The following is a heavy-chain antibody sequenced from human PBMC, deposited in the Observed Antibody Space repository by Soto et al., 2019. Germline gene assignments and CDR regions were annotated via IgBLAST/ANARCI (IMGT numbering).Heavy chain of an antibody. V-gene: IGHV1-69*01. D-gene: IGHD3-10*01. CDR2: IIPLFRKT. J-gene: IGHJ6*02. CDR3: ARARLSNGDPNIYFFYGLDV. Sequence: QVQLVQSGAEVKRPGSSVKVSCKASGDMFRNSAFSWVRQAPGQGLAWMGVIIPLFRKTDVAQKFQGRVNFTADESTSSLYMEMSSLTSEDTAVYYCARARLSNGDPNIYFFYGLDVWGQGTTITVSS. CDR1: GDMFRNSA.